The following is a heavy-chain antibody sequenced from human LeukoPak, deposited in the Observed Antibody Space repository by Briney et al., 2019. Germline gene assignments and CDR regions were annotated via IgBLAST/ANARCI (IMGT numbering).Heavy chain of an antibody. D-gene: IGHD6-6*01. Sequence: GGSLRLSCAASGFTFTTYWMHWVRQAPGKGLVWVSHINSDGSITSYADSVKGRFTISRDNAKNTPYLQVNSLRAEDTAVYYCARAPRPSDAFDIWGQGTMVTVSS. J-gene: IGHJ3*02. CDR3: ARAPRPSDAFDI. CDR1: GFTFTTYW. V-gene: IGHV3-74*01. CDR2: INSDGSIT.